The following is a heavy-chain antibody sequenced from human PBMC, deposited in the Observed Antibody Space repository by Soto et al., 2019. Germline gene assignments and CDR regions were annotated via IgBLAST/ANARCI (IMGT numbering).Heavy chain of an antibody. CDR3: AGPYCGGDCSDTHHFDY. J-gene: IGHJ4*02. D-gene: IGHD2-21*02. CDR1: GGTFSSYA. V-gene: IGHV1-69*01. CDR2: IIPIFGTA. Sequence: QVQLVQSGAEVKKPGSSVKVSCKASGGTFSSYAISWVRQAPGQGLEWMGGIIPIFGTANYAQKFQGRVTITGDESKSTAYMELSSLRSEETAVYYCAGPYCGGDCSDTHHFDYWGQGTLVTVSS.